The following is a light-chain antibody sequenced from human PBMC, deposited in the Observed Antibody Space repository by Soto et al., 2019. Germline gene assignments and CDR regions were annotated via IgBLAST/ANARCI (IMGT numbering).Light chain of an antibody. Sequence: EIVLTQSPCTLSLSPGERATLSCRASQSVSSSYLAWYQQKPGQAPRLLIYGASSRATGIPDRFSGSGSGTDFTLTISRLEPEDFAVYYCQQYGSSPWGFGQGTKVDIK. V-gene: IGKV3-20*01. CDR2: GAS. CDR3: QQYGSSPWG. J-gene: IGKJ1*01. CDR1: QSVSSSY.